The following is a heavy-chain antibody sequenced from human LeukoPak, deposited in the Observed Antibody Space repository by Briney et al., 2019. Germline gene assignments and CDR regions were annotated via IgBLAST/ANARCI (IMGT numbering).Heavy chain of an antibody. CDR2: IYTSGST. D-gene: IGHD3-3*01. Sequence: PSETLSLTCTVSGGSISSYYWSWVRQPPGKGLEWIGRIYTSGSTNYNPSLKSRVTISVDTSKNQFSLKLSSVTAADTAVYYCARGDYDFWSGYPGGAFDIWGQGTMVTVSS. CDR1: GGSISSYY. V-gene: IGHV4-4*08. J-gene: IGHJ3*02. CDR3: ARGDYDFWSGYPGGAFDI.